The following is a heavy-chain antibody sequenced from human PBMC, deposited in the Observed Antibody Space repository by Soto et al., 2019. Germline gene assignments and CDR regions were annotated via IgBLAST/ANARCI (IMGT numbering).Heavy chain of an antibody. J-gene: IGHJ5*02. CDR2: INQDGSEK. CDR1: GFTFSSYW. D-gene: IGHD2-8*01. Sequence: GGSLRLSCAASGFTFSSYWMDWVRQTPGKGLEWVANINQDGSEKNYVDSVKGRFTISRDNAKNSLYLQMSSLTAGDSALYYCSRSLNAWGQGTLVTVSS. V-gene: IGHV3-7*01. CDR3: SRSLNA.